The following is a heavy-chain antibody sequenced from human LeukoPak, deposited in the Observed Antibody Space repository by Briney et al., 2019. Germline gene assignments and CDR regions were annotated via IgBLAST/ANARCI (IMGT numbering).Heavy chain of an antibody. CDR2: INHSGST. D-gene: IGHD3-10*01. J-gene: IGHJ6*03. CDR3: ARQRSQHYYGSGSYYYYMDV. Sequence: SETLSLTCAVYGGSFSGYYWSWIRQPPGKGLEWIGGINHSGSTNYNPSLKSRVTISVDTSKNQFSLKLSSVTAADTAVYYCARQRSQHYYGSGSYYYYMDVWGKGTTVTVS. CDR1: GGSFSGYY. V-gene: IGHV4-34*01.